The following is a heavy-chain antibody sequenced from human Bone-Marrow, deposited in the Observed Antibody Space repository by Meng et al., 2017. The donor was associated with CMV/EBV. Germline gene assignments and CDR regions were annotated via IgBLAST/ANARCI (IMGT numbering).Heavy chain of an antibody. CDR2: IYYSGST. Sequence: LRLSCTVSGGSISSYYWSWIRQPPGKGLEWIGYIYYSGSTYYNPSLKSRVTISVDTSKNQFSLKLSSVTAADTAVYYCARDRRTRYCSSTSCHPAYYYGMDVWGQGTTVTGSS. V-gene: IGHV4-30-4*08. CDR1: GGSISSYY. D-gene: IGHD2-2*01. J-gene: IGHJ6*01. CDR3: ARDRRTRYCSSTSCHPAYYYGMDV.